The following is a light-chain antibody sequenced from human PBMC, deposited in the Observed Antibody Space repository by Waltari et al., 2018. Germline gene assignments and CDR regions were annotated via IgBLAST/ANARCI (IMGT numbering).Light chain of an antibody. CDR3: QVWILRDGHYV. CDR2: ADD. V-gene: IGLV3-21*01. CDR1: NIESES. J-gene: IGLJ1*01. Sequence: SYVLSQPPSVSVAPGKTATITCGGKNIESESVHWYQQRAGQAPLLVIYADDDRPPGIPERCSGSSSGCRATLTIKWVGAGDEADYVCQVWILRDGHYVFGPGTKVTVL.